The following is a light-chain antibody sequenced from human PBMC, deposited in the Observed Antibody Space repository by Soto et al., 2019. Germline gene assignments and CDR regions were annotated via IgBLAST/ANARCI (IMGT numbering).Light chain of an antibody. CDR3: QYRGA. CDR2: GAT. V-gene: IGKV3-15*01. Sequence: EMDMTQSPATLSVSPGEGATLSCRAAQNICNRLGWYQQRPGQAPRLLIYGATNRPTGIPARFSGSGSGTQFTLTISSLQPEDSPTHYCQYRGAFGQGTKLQIK. J-gene: IGKJ2*01. CDR1: QNICNR.